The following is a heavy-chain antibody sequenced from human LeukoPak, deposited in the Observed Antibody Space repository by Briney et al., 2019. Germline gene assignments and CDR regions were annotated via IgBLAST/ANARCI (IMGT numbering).Heavy chain of an antibody. Sequence: PSETLSLTCTVSGGSISSYYWSWIRQPPGKGLEWIGYIYYSGSTNYNPSLKSRVTISVDTSKNQFSLKLSSVTAADTALYYCARGILGQGYFDLWGRDTLVTVSS. V-gene: IGHV4-59*01. CDR1: GGSISSYY. D-gene: IGHD3/OR15-3a*01. CDR3: ARGILGQGYFDL. CDR2: IYYSGST. J-gene: IGHJ2*01.